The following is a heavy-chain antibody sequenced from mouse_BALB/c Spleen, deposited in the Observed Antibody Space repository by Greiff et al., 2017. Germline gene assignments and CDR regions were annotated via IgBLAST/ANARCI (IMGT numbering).Heavy chain of an antibody. CDR3: ARGKATRYRYDADY. CDR2: INPYNGAT. J-gene: IGHJ2*01. D-gene: IGHD2-14*01. Sequence: EVQLQQSGAELARPGASVKLSCKASGYSFTGYYMHWVKQSHVKSLEWIGRINPYNGATSYNQNFKDKASLTVDKSSSTAYMELHSLTSEDSAVYYCARGKATRYRYDADYWGQGTTLTVSS. CDR1: GYSFTGYY. V-gene: IGHV1-31*01.